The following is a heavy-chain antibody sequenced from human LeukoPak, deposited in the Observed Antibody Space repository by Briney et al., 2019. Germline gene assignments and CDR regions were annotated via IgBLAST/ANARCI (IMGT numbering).Heavy chain of an antibody. CDR1: GGSISSGAYY. CDR3: ARDYAGAVDI. J-gene: IGHJ3*02. V-gene: IGHV4-30-4*08. D-gene: IGHD4-17*01. CDR2: IYYSGNA. Sequence: SQTLSLTCTVSGGSISSGAYYWSWIRQPPGKDLEWIGYIYYSGNAYYNPSLKTRVTISVDTSKNQFSLKLNSVTAADTAVYYCARDYAGAVDIWGQGTMVTVSS.